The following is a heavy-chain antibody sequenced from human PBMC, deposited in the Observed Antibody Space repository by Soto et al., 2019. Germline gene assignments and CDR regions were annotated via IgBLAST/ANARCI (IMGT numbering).Heavy chain of an antibody. CDR3: ASHIVVIPAAMEFQH. CDR2: IYYSGRN. Sequence: QVQLQESGPGLVKPSQTLSLTCTVSGGSISSGDYYWSWIRQHPGKGLEWIGYIYYSGRNYYNPSLKSRVTMSVDTSKNQFSLKLSSVTAADTAVYYCASHIVVIPAAMEFQHWGQGTLVTVSS. J-gene: IGHJ1*01. D-gene: IGHD2-2*01. V-gene: IGHV4-31*03. CDR1: GGSISSGDYY.